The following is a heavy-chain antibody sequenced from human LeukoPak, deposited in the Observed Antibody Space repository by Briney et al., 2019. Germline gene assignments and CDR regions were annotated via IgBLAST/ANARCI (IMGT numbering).Heavy chain of an antibody. CDR2: INYSGYT. J-gene: IGHJ4*02. CDR1: GGSISSSTVY. D-gene: IGHD3-22*01. V-gene: IGHV4-39*01. Sequence: SETLSLTCTVSGGSISSSTVYWGWIRQPPGKGLEWIGGINYSGYTYYNPSLKSRVTISVDTPKNQFSLKLGSVTAADTAVYYCARPGYYDNSGFNFDYWGQGTLVTVSS. CDR3: ARPGYYDNSGFNFDY.